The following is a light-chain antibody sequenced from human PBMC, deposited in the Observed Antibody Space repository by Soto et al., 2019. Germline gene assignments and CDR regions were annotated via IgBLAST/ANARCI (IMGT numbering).Light chain of an antibody. CDR2: GNT. Sequence: QSVLTQPPSVSGAPGQRVTISCTGSSSNIGAGYDGHWYQQLPGTAPKLLIYGNTNRPSGVPDRFSGSKSGTSASLAITGLRAEDVADYYCQSYDNSLSGYVFGTGTKLTVL. V-gene: IGLV1-40*01. J-gene: IGLJ1*01. CDR3: QSYDNSLSGYV. CDR1: SSNIGAGYD.